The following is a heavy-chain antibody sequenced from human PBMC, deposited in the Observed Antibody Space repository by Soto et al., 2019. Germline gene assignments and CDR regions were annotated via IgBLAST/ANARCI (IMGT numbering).Heavy chain of an antibody. CDR2: ISVSGGGT. Sequence: GESLRLSCAASGFTFSSYAMSWVRQAPGKGLEWVSAISVSGGGTYYADSVKGRFTISRDKSKNTLYLQMNSLRAADTAVYYFAKASSSSSRLHYYCYGMDVWGQGTTVTVSS. CDR1: GFTFSSYA. CDR3: AKASSSSSRLHYYCYGMDV. J-gene: IGHJ6*02. V-gene: IGHV3-23*01. D-gene: IGHD6-6*01.